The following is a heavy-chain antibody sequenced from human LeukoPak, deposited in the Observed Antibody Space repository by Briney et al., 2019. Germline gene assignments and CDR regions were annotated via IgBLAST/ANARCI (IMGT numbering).Heavy chain of an antibody. D-gene: IGHD2-2*01. Sequence: SETLSLTCTVSGGSISSYYWSWIRQPPGKGLEWIGYIYYSGSTNYNPSLKSRVTMSVDTSKNQFSLKLSSVTAADTAVYYCARAVRGYCSSTSCLRDLDYYYMDVWGKGTTVTVSS. J-gene: IGHJ6*03. CDR2: IYYSGST. CDR1: GGSISSYY. V-gene: IGHV4-59*01. CDR3: ARAVRGYCSSTSCLRDLDYYYMDV.